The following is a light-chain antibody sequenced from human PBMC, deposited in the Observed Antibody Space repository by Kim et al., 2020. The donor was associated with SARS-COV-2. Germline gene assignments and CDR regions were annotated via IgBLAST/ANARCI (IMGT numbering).Light chain of an antibody. Sequence: STSIGDRVTITCRASQSISSWLAWYQQKPGKAPKLLIYKATGLETGDPARFSGRGSGTQFTLSINNLQPDDFATYYCQQYSSYPYTFGQGTKLEIK. CDR1: QSISSW. J-gene: IGKJ2*01. CDR3: QQYSSYPYT. CDR2: KAT. V-gene: IGKV1-5*03.